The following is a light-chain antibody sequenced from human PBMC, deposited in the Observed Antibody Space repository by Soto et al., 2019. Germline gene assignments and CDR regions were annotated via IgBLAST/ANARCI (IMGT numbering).Light chain of an antibody. CDR3: STITRSETGV. CDR2: EVS. CDR1: SSDVGGYNY. V-gene: IGLV2-14*01. J-gene: IGLJ2*01. Sequence: QSVLTQPASVSGSPGQTITISCTGTSSDVGGYNYVSWYQQHPGKAPKLMIYEVSNRPSGVSNRFSGSKSGNTASLTISGLQAWSVADYYHSTITRSETGVCGGGTK.